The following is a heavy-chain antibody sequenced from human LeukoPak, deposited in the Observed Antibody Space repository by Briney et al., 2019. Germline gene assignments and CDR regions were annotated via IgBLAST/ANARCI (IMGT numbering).Heavy chain of an antibody. CDR1: GYTFTSYA. CDR3: ARGRPYYYDSSGYENWFDP. CDR2: INTNTGNP. V-gene: IGHV7-4-1*02. J-gene: IGHJ5*02. D-gene: IGHD3-22*01. Sequence: ASVKVSCKASGYTFTSYAMNWVRQASGQGLEWMGWINTNTGNPTYAQGFTGRFVFSLDTSVSTAYLQISSLKAEDTAVYYCARGRPYYYDSSGYENWFDPWGQGTLVTVSS.